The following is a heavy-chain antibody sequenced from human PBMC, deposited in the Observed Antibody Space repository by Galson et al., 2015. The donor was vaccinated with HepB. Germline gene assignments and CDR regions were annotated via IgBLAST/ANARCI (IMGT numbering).Heavy chain of an antibody. D-gene: IGHD1-26*01. V-gene: IGHV4-59*01. Sequence: SETLSLTCTVSGGSISSYYWSWIRQPPGKGLEWIGYIYYSGSTNYNPSLKSRVTISVDTSKNRFSLKLSSVTAADTAVYYCAREGGSYLNWFDPWGQGTLVTVSS. J-gene: IGHJ5*02. CDR2: IYYSGST. CDR3: AREGGSYLNWFDP. CDR1: GGSISSYY.